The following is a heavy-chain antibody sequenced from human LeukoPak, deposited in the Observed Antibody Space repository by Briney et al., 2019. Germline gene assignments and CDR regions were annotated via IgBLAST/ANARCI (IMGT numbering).Heavy chain of an antibody. J-gene: IGHJ3*02. CDR3: ARDNRLWYVAAAGTGAFDI. V-gene: IGHV3-7*01. Sequence: PGASLRLSCTASGFTFSSYCMSWVRQAPGQGLEWVANIKHNTSETYYADSVTGRFTISRDTAENSVYPQINSLRAEDTAVYYCARDNRLWYVAAAGTGAFDICGQRTMVTVSS. CDR1: GFTFSSYC. CDR2: IKHNTSET. D-gene: IGHD6-13*01.